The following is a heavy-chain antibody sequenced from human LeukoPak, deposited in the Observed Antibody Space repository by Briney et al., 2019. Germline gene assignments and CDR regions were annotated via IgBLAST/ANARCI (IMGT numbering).Heavy chain of an antibody. CDR3: ARGKVVVRATLFDY. J-gene: IGHJ4*02. Sequence: GGSLRLSCAASGFTVITNYMNWVRQAPGKGLEWVSVIYSGGTTYYADSVKGRFTISRDNSKNTLYLQMNSLSVEDTAVYYCARGKVVVRATLFDYWGQGTLVSVSS. V-gene: IGHV3-53*01. D-gene: IGHD2-15*01. CDR2: IYSGGTT. CDR1: GFTVITNY.